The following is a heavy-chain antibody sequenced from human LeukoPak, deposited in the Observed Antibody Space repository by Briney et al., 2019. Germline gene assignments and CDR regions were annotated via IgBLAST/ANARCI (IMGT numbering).Heavy chain of an antibody. D-gene: IGHD6-13*01. J-gene: IGHJ3*02. CDR2: INTNTGNP. CDR3: ARERRSSSPGEQQLVRAFDI. CDR1: GYTFTSYA. Sequence: ASVTVSCKASGYTFTSYAMNWVRQAPGQGLEWMGWINTNTGNPTYAQGFTGRFVFSLDTSVSTAYLQISSLKAEDTAMYYCARERRSSSPGEQQLVRAFDIWGQGTMVTVSS. V-gene: IGHV7-4-1*02.